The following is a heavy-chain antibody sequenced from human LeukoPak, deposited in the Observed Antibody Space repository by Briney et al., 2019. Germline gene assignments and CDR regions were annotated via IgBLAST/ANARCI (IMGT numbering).Heavy chain of an antibody. J-gene: IGHJ6*03. V-gene: IGHV4-39*07. CDR1: GGSISSSAFY. CDR3: ARGLPDRSSRSPQSHFMDV. Sequence: SETLSLTCTVSGGSISSSAFYWGWIRQPPGRGLEWIATIYNNGNTYYNPSLESRVTISVDTSKNHFSLNLTSVTAAETAAYYCARGLPDRSSRSPQSHFMDVWGKGTTVTVSS. D-gene: IGHD6-13*01. CDR2: IYNNGNT.